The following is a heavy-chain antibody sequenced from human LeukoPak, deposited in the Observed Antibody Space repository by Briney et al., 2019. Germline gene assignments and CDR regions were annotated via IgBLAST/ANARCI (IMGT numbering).Heavy chain of an antibody. CDR3: ASPCSGGSCYEGYFDY. J-gene: IGHJ4*02. Sequence: GASVKVSCKASGGTFSSYAISWVRQAPGQGLEWMGGIIPIFGTANYAQKFQGRVTITAGESTSTAYMELSSLRSEDTAVYYCASPCSGGSCYEGYFDYWGQGTLVTVSS. CDR1: GGTFSSYA. CDR2: IIPIFGTA. D-gene: IGHD2-15*01. V-gene: IGHV1-69*13.